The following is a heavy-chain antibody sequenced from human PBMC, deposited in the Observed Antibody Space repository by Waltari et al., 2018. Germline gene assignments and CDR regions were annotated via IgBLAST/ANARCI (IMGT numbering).Heavy chain of an antibody. Sequence: EVQLVESGGGLVQPGGSLRLSCAPSGFTFGRYWLNWVRQAPGKGLEWVANINQDGSGKYYVDSVKGRFTVSRDNAENSLYLQMNSLRAEDTAVYYCARNRFLDYWGQGTLVTVSS. CDR2: INQDGSGK. D-gene: IGHD3-3*01. J-gene: IGHJ4*02. CDR3: ARNRFLDY. CDR1: GFTFGRYW. V-gene: IGHV3-7*01.